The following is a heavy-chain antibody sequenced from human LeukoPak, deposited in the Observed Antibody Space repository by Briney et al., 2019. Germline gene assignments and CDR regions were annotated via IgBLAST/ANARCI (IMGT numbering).Heavy chain of an antibody. CDR2: IKQDGSEK. J-gene: IGHJ4*02. CDR1: GFTSSSYW. Sequence: PGGSLRLSCAASGFTSSSYWMSWVRQAPGKGLEWVANIKQDGSEKYYVDSVKGRFTISRDNAKNSLYLQMNSLRAEDTAVYYCARFSSGWSSLDYWGQGTLVTVSS. CDR3: ARFSSGWSSLDY. D-gene: IGHD6-19*01. V-gene: IGHV3-7*01.